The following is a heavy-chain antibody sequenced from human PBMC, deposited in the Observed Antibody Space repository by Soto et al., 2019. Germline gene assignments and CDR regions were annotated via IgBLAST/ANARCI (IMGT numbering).Heavy chain of an antibody. CDR2: ISTNGGNT. V-gene: IGHV3-64D*06. CDR3: VKGEYYYDSAAYYPFDY. J-gene: IGHJ4*02. D-gene: IGHD3-22*01. CDR1: GFTFSIYA. Sequence: GGSLRLSCSASGFTFSIYAMHWVRQAPGKGLEYVSSISTNGGNTHYADSVKGRFTISRDNSKNTHYLQMSNLRAEDTAVYYCVKGEYYYDSAAYYPFDYWGQGTLVTVSS.